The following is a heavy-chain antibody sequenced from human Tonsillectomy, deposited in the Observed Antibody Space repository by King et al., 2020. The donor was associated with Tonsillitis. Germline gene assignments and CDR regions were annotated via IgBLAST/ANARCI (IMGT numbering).Heavy chain of an antibody. CDR1: GYTFTSYY. D-gene: IGHD4-17*01. V-gene: IGHV1-46*01. Sequence: QLVQSGAEVKKPGASVKVSCKASGYTFTSYYMHWVRQAPGQGLEWMGIINPSGGSTSYAQKFQGRVTMTRDTSTSTVYMELSSLGSEDTAVYYCARPSYGDYHPFGPWGQGTLVTVSS. CDR2: INPSGGST. J-gene: IGHJ5*02. CDR3: ARPSYGDYHPFGP.